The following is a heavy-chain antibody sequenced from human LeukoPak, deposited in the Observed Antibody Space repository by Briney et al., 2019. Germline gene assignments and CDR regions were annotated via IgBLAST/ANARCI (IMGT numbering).Heavy chain of an antibody. Sequence: GGSLRLSCAASGFPFNAYWMTWVRQAPGKGLEWVANIRQDGDTKYYVDSVKGRFTISRDNAMNSLYLQMNSLRAEDTAIYYCARSLPYGTTWYGRSDFWGQGTQVTVSS. V-gene: IGHV3-7*03. CDR2: IRQDGDTK. CDR3: ARSLPYGTTWYGRSDF. CDR1: GFPFNAYW. J-gene: IGHJ4*02. D-gene: IGHD6-13*01.